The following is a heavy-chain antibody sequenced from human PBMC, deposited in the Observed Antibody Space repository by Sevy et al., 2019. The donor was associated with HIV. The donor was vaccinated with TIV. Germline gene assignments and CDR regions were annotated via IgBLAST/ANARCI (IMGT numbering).Heavy chain of an antibody. J-gene: IGHJ4*02. CDR1: RYTLSEVS. CDR2: FVPEDGEI. CDR3: VIGDTPRLTGSGTRLKDQSQNYFEF. Sequence: ASVKVSCNVPRYTLSEVSMHWVRQAPGKGLEWMGGFVPEDGEIVFAQKFQGRVTVAEDTLTDTAYLEVTNLRSEDTATYFCVIGDTPRLTGSGTRLKDQSQNYFEFWGQGTLVTVSS. D-gene: IGHD3-16*02. V-gene: IGHV1-24*01.